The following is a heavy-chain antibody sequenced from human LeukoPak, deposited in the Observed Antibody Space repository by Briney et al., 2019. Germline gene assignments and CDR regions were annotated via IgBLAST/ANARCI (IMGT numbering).Heavy chain of an antibody. J-gene: IGHJ4*02. Sequence: SETLSLTCTVSGGSISSSSYYWGWIRLPPGKGLEWIGSIYYSGSTYYNPSLKSRVTISVDTSKNQFSLKLSSVTAADTAVYYCARGSRPVLRTPYYFDYWGQGTLVTVSS. CDR3: ARGSRPVLRTPYYFDY. CDR1: GGSISSSSYY. CDR2: IYYSGST. D-gene: IGHD3-3*01. V-gene: IGHV4-39*07.